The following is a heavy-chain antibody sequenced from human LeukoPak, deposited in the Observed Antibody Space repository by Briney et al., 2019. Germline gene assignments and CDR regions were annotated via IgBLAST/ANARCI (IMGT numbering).Heavy chain of an antibody. D-gene: IGHD3-10*01. CDR2: ISSSGSTI. CDR3: ARGGDYYGSGSYYNPFDY. J-gene: IGHJ4*02. V-gene: IGHV3-48*03. CDR1: GFTFSSYA. Sequence: GGSLRLSCAASGFTFSSYAMSWVRQAPGKGLEWVSYISSSGSTIYYADSVKGRFTISRDNAKNSLYLQMNSLRAEDTAVYYCARGGDYYGSGSYYNPFDYWGQGTLVTVSS.